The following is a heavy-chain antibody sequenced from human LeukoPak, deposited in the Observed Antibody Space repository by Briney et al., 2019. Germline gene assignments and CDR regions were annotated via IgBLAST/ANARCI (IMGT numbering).Heavy chain of an antibody. CDR3: ANFIAARKLFDH. Sequence: PGGSLRLSCAASGFTFSSYAMSWVRQAPGKGLEWVSAISGSGGSTYYADSVKGRFTISRDNSKNTLYLQMNSLRAEDTAVYYCANFIAARKLFDHWGQGTLVTVSS. V-gene: IGHV3-23*01. J-gene: IGHJ4*02. CDR2: ISGSGGST. D-gene: IGHD6-6*01. CDR1: GFTFSSYA.